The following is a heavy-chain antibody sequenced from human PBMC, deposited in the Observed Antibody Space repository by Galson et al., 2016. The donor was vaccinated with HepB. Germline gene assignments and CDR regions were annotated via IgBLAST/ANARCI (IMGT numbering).Heavy chain of an antibody. CDR2: ISTSSTYI. D-gene: IGHD5-12*01. Sequence: SLRLSCAASGFTFGRYTMNWVRRAPGKGLEWVSSISTSSTYIYYADSMKGRFTISRDNAKKSLYLQMSSLRADDTAIYYCARESSGYDYDFDLWGQGTMVTVSS. J-gene: IGHJ3*01. CDR3: ARESSGYDYDFDL. V-gene: IGHV3-21*01. CDR1: GFTFGRYT.